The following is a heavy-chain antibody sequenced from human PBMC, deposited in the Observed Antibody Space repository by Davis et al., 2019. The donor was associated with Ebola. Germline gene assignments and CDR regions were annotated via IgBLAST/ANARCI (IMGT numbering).Heavy chain of an antibody. V-gene: IGHV3-23*01. CDR3: ARTFYSGTGTYYNPDY. Sequence: PGSLLRSPFPPPGFTFIDNAMSWFRQAPGKGLEWVPAITPSGGKTFYADSVKGRFTISRDNSKNTLYLQMNSLRADDTALYYCARTFYSGTGTYYNPDYWGQGALVTVSS. CDR2: ITPSGGKT. CDR1: GFTFIDNA. J-gene: IGHJ4*02. D-gene: IGHD3-10*01.